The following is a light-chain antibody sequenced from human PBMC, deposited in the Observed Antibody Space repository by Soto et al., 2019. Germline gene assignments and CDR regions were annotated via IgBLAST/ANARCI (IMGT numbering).Light chain of an antibody. Sequence: QSVLTQPPSVSGAPGQRVTISCTGSSSNIGAGYDVHWYQQLSGRAPKLLIYGDSNRPSGVAGRFSSSKSGTSASLAISGLHAEDEADYYCLAFDSSLSVVFGGGTKLTVL. V-gene: IGLV1-40*01. CDR2: GDS. CDR1: SSNIGAGYD. J-gene: IGLJ2*01. CDR3: LAFDSSLSVV.